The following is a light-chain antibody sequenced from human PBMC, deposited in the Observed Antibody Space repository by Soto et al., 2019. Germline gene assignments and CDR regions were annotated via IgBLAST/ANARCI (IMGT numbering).Light chain of an antibody. CDR3: ASWDDSLSGLYV. J-gene: IGLJ1*01. CDR2: RNN. V-gene: IGLV1-47*01. Sequence: QSALTQPPSASGTPGQRVTISCSGSSPNIGSNYVYWYQQLPGTAPKLLIYRNNQRPSGVPDRFSGSKSGTSASLAISGLRSEDEADYYCASWDDSLSGLYVFGTG. CDR1: SPNIGSNY.